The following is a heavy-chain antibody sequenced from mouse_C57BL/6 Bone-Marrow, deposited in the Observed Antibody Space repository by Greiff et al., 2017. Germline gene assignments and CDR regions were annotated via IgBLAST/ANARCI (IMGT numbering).Heavy chain of an antibody. CDR2: ISSGGSYT. D-gene: IGHD4-1*01. CDR1: GFTFSSYG. V-gene: IGHV5-6*02. J-gene: IGHJ2*01. Sequence: EVMLVESGGDLVKPGGSLKLSCAASGFTFSSYGMSWVRQTPDKRLEWVATISSGGSYTYYPDSVKGRFTISRDNAKNTLYLQMSSLKSEDTAMNYGARRTSGTGFDYWGQGTTLTVSS. CDR3: ARRTSGTGFDY.